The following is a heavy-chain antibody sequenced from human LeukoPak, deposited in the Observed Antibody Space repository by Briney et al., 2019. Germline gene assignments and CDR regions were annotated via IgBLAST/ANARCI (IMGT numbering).Heavy chain of an antibody. CDR3: ARGDRRYSSTFDY. D-gene: IGHD6-19*01. V-gene: IGHV3-21*01. CDR1: GFTFSSYS. J-gene: IGHJ4*02. CDR2: ISSSSSYI. Sequence: PGGSLRLSCAASGFTFSSYSMNSVRQAPGKGLEWVSSISSSSSYIYYADSVKGRFTISRDNAKNSLYLQMSSLRAEDTAVYYCARGDRRYSSTFDYWGQGTLVTVSS.